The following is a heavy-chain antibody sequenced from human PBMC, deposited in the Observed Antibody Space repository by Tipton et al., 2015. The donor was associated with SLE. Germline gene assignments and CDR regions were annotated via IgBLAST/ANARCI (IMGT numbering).Heavy chain of an antibody. CDR3: ARENTMVVTWGLDY. V-gene: IGHV3-7*01. Sequence: SLRLSCVASGFTFSNSWMSWVRQAPGRGLEWVANTNPDGSNIYYVASVRGRFTMSRDNAKNTLYLQMNSLRAEDTAVYYCARENTMVVTWGLDYWGQGTLVTVSS. D-gene: IGHD4-23*01. CDR2: TNPDGSNI. CDR1: GFTFSNSW. J-gene: IGHJ4*02.